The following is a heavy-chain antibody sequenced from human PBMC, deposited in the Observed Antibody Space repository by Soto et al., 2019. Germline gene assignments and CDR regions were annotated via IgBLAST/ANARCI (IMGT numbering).Heavy chain of an antibody. J-gene: IGHJ4*02. V-gene: IGHV3-48*01. CDR3: ARDTNSGYDWYIDY. CDR2: ISSSSSTI. CDR1: GFTFGTYS. Sequence: GGSLRLSCAASGFTFGTYSMNWVRQAPGKGLEWVSYISSSSSTIYYADSVKGRFTISRDNAKNSLYLQMNSLRAEDTAVYYCARDTNSGYDWYIDYWGQGTLVTVSA. D-gene: IGHD5-12*01.